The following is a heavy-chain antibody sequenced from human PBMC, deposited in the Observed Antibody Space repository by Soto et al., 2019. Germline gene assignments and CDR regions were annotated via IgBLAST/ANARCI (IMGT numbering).Heavy chain of an antibody. CDR2: ISDNGSNK. Sequence: PGGSLRLSCAASGFTFSRHDTRWVRLAPGKGLEWVAVISDNGSNKNYADSVKGRFTISRDNSKNTLYLQMNSLKVEDTAVYYCGRDSRQGVLDYWAQGTLVTVSS. CDR3: GRDSRQGVLDY. CDR1: GFTFSRHD. J-gene: IGHJ4*02. V-gene: IGHV3-30*03.